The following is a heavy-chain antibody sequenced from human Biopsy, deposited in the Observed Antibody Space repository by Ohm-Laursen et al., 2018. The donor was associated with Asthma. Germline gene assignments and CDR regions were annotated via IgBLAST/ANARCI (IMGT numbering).Heavy chain of an antibody. CDR2: ISYDGGDK. Sequence: SLRLSCAASGFTFSIYDIHWVRQAPGKGLEWVAVISYDGGDKFYGDSVKGRFTLSRDNSRNTLYLQMNSLRVEDTAIYYCARTHERWTSIQDDALDIWGQGTMVIVS. V-gene: IGHV3-30*03. D-gene: IGHD4-23*01. J-gene: IGHJ3*02. CDR1: GFTFSIYD. CDR3: ARTHERWTSIQDDALDI.